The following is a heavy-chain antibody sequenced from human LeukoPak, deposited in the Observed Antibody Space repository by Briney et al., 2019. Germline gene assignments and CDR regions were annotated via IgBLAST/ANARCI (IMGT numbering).Heavy chain of an antibody. J-gene: IGHJ4*02. Sequence: SVKVSCKASGGTFSSYAISWVRQAPGQGLEWMGGIIPIFGTANYAQKFQGRVTITADKSTSTAYMELSSLRSEDTAVYYCARVDSSGLSFGYWGQGTLVTVSS. V-gene: IGHV1-69*06. CDR1: GGTFSSYA. D-gene: IGHD6-19*01. CDR2: IIPIFGTA. CDR3: ARVDSSGLSFGY.